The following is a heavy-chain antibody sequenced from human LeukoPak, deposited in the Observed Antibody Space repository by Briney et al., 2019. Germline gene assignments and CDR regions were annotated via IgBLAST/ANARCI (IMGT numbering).Heavy chain of an antibody. CDR1: GFTFRNDW. J-gene: IGHJ4*02. V-gene: IGHV3-7*01. CDR3: SRVGPGGAGAFDY. D-gene: IGHD6-13*01. Sequence: GGPLRLSCAASGFTFRNDWMSWVRQAPGKGLEWVANVKQDGSEKDYVDCVKGRFTISRDNAKNLLYLQMNSLRTEDTAVYYCSRVGPGGAGAFDYWGQGTLVTVSS. CDR2: VKQDGSEK.